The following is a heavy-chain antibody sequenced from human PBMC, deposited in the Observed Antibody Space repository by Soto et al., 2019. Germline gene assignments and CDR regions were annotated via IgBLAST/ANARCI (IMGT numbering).Heavy chain of an antibody. CDR1: GYTFTGYN. D-gene: IGHD5-12*01. Sequence: ASVKVSCKASGYTFTGYNMHWVRQAPGQGLEWMGWINPNSGGTNYAQKFQGWVTMTRDTSISTAYMELSRLRSDDTAVYYCARALPPRGYSGYDYNYWGQGTLVTVSS. CDR2: INPNSGGT. V-gene: IGHV1-2*04. CDR3: ARALPPRGYSGYDYNY. J-gene: IGHJ4*02.